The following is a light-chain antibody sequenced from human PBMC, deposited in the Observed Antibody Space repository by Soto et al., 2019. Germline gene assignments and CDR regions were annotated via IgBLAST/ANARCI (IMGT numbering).Light chain of an antibody. V-gene: IGLV1-44*01. CDR1: GFNIGSNT. CDR2: TAG. CDR3: SAWDNSLNGYV. Sequence: QSVLTQPLSASASPGQRVTISFSGGGFNIGSNTVAWYQHLPGTAPPRLIFTAGQRPSGVPGRFSGSKSGTSASLAISGLQSEDEADYYCSAWDNSLNGYVFGPGTKLTVL. J-gene: IGLJ1*01.